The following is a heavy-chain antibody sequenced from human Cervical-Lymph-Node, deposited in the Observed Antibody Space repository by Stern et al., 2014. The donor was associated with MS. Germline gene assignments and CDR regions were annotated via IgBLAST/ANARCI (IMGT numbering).Heavy chain of an antibody. CDR3: ARRDGSGSYYFDF. CDR2: FHYTGST. D-gene: IGHD6-19*01. CDR1: GDSITRGFYY. Sequence: QVQLQESGPRQVKSSETLSLTCTVSGDSITRGFYYLGWIRQTPGKGLQWIGNFHYTGSTYSNPSLRIRVTISADTSRNQFSLRRSSGTAADTAVYYCARRDGSGSYYFDFWGQGTLVTVSS. V-gene: IGHV4-39*01. J-gene: IGHJ4*02.